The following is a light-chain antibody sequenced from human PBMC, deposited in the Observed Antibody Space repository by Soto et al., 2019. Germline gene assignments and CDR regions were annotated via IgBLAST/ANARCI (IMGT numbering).Light chain of an antibody. CDR3: QQYGNSPYT. CDR2: GAS. V-gene: IGKV3-20*01. Sequence: IVLTQSPGTLSLSPGQRATLSCRASQSLSSSYLAWYQRKPGQAPRLLIYGASSRATGIPDRFSGSGSGTDFTITISRLEPEDFAVYYCQQYGNSPYTFGQGTKLEI. CDR1: QSLSSSY. J-gene: IGKJ2*01.